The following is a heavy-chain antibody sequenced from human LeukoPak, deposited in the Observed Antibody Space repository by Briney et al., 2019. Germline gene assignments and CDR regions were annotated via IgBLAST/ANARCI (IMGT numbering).Heavy chain of an antibody. J-gene: IGHJ4*02. V-gene: IGHV4-34*01. CDR1: GGSFSGYY. CDR3: ARAYSKDQYYYFDS. D-gene: IGHD2/OR15-2a*01. CDR2: INHSGST. Sequence: SETLSLTCAVYGGSFSGYYWSLIRQPPGKGLEWIGEINHSGSTNYNPSLKSRVTISVDTSKNQFSLQLNSVTPDDTAVYYCARAYSKDQYYYFDSWGQGTLVTVSS.